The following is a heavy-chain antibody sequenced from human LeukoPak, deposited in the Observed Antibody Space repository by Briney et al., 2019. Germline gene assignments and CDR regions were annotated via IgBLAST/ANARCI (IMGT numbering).Heavy chain of an antibody. V-gene: IGHV3-30-3*01. CDR1: GFTFSSYA. D-gene: IGHD3-9*01. J-gene: IGHJ4*02. Sequence: GRSLRLSCAASGFTFSSYAMHRVRQAPGKGLEWVAVISCDGSNKYYADSVKGRFTISRDNSKNTLYLQMNSLRAEDTAVYCCARPHYDILTGYGAFDYWGQGTLVTVSS. CDR2: ISCDGSNK. CDR3: ARPHYDILTGYGAFDY.